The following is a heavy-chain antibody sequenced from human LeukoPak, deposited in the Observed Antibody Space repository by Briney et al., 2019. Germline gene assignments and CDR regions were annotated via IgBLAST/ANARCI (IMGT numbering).Heavy chain of an antibody. CDR3: ARYGSGSYYTTYYYYGMDV. V-gene: IGHV4-59*01. CDR2: IYYSGST. CDR1: GGSISSYY. Sequence: SETLSLTCTVSGGSISSYYWSLIRQPPGKGLEWIGYIYYSGSTNYNPSLKSRVTISVDTSKNQFSLKLSSVTAADTAVYYCARYGSGSYYTTYYYYGMDVWGQGTTVTVSS. D-gene: IGHD3-10*01. J-gene: IGHJ6*02.